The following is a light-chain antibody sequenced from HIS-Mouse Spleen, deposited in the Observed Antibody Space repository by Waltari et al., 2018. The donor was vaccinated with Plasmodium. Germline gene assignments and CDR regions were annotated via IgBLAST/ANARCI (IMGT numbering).Light chain of an antibody. CDR3: QQYYSTPWT. CDR1: QSVLYCSNNKNY. V-gene: IGKV4-1*01. J-gene: IGKJ1*01. Sequence: DIVMTQSPDSLAVSLGERATINCKSSQSVLYCSNNKNYLAWYQQKPGQPPKLLIYRASTRESGFPDRFSGSGSGTDFTLTISSLQAEDVAVYYCQQYYSTPWTFGQGTKVEIK. CDR2: RAS.